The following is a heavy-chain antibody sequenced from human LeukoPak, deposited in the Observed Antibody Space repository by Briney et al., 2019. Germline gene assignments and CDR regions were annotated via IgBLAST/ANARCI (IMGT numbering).Heavy chain of an antibody. D-gene: IGHD1-26*01. Sequence: GRSLRLSCAASGFTFSHYAMRWVRQAPGKGLEWVAVISYDGSHQYSADSVKGRLSISRDNSRHTLYLQMNSLRPEDTAVYYCARARNGTLKYWGQGTLVIVSS. J-gene: IGHJ4*02. CDR2: ISYDGSHQ. CDR1: GFTFSHYA. V-gene: IGHV3-30*01. CDR3: ARARNGTLKY.